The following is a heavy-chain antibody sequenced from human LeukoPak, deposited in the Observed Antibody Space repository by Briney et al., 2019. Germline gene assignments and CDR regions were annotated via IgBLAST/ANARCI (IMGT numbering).Heavy chain of an antibody. CDR2: TYYRSKWYN. CDR3: ARDPGIAVARDWFDP. CDR1: GDSVSINSAA. D-gene: IGHD6-19*01. V-gene: IGHV6-1*01. Sequence: SPTLSLTFAISGDSVSINSAAWNWIRQSPSRGLEWLGRTYYRSKWYNDYAVSVKSRITINPDTSKNQFSLQLNSVTPEDTAVYYCARDPGIAVARDWFDPWGQGTLVTVSS. J-gene: IGHJ5*02.